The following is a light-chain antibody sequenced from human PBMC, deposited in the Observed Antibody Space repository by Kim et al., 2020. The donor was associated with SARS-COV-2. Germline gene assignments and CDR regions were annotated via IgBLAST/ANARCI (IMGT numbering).Light chain of an antibody. CDR2: GKN. CDR1: SLRSYY. V-gene: IGLV3-19*01. J-gene: IGLJ2*01. Sequence: VALGQKVRIKCQGGSLRSYYATWYQQKPGQAPILVIYGKNNRPSGIPDRFSGSSSGNTASLTITGTQAGDEADYYCNSRDSNDNVVFGGGTKLTVL. CDR3: NSRDSNDNVV.